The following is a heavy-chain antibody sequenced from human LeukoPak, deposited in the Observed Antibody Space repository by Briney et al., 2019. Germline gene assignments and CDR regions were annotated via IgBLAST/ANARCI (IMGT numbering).Heavy chain of an antibody. D-gene: IGHD2-2*01. CDR3: ARGAPRYCSSTSCYGGDY. CDR1: GGSFSGYY. CDR2: INHSGST. Sequence: SETLSLTCAVYGGSFSGYYWSWIRQPPGEGLEWIGEINHSGSTNYNPSLKSRVTISVDTSKNQFSLKLSSVTAADTAVYYCARGAPRYCSSTSCYGGDYWGQGTLVTVSS. V-gene: IGHV4-34*01. J-gene: IGHJ4*02.